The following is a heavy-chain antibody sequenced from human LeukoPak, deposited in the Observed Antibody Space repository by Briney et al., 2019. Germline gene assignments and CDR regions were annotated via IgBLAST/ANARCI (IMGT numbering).Heavy chain of an antibody. CDR2: ISSSGSTI. CDR1: GSTFSDYY. Sequence: GGSLRLSCAAFGSTFSDYYMSWIRQAPGKGLEWVSYISSSGSTIYYADSVKGRFTISRDNAKNSLYLQMNSLRAEDTAVYYCASVAPYSSGPGAFDIWGQGTMVTVSS. CDR3: ASVAPYSSGPGAFDI. V-gene: IGHV3-11*01. D-gene: IGHD6-19*01. J-gene: IGHJ3*02.